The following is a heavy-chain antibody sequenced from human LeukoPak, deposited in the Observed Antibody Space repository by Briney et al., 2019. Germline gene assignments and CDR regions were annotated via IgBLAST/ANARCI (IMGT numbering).Heavy chain of an antibody. CDR3: ARDGDYYGSGSYYGFY. D-gene: IGHD3-10*01. CDR2: IIPIFGTA. V-gene: IGHV1-69*13. CDR1: GYTFTSYY. Sequence: SVKVSCKASGYTFTSYYMHWVRQAPGQGLEWMGGIIPIFGTANYAQKFQGRVTITADESTSTAYMELSSLRSEDTAVYYCARDGDYYGSGSYYGFYWGQGTLVTVSS. J-gene: IGHJ4*02.